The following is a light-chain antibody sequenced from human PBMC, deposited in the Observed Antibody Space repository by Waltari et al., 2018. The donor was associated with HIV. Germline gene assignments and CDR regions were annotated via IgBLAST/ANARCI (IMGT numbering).Light chain of an antibody. CDR1: QSVSSN. V-gene: IGKV3D-15*01. J-gene: IGKJ1*01. Sequence: EIVMTQSPPTLSVSPGERATLSCRASQSVSSNLAWYQQKPAQAPRLLIFAASTRATGIPARFSGSGSGTEFTLTISSLQSEDFALYYCQQYNDWPRTFGQGTKVEIK. CDR2: AAS. CDR3: QQYNDWPRT.